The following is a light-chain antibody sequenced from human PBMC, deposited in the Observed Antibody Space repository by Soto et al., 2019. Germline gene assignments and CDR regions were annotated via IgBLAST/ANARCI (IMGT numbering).Light chain of an antibody. CDR2: DVT. J-gene: IGLJ1*01. CDR1: SSDVGAYDY. CDR3: SSFTSTFTLV. Sequence: ALTQPASVSGSPGQSITISCTGTSSDVGAYDYVSWYQQHPGKAPKLLIYDVTTRPSGVSNRFSGSKSGNTASLTISGLETDDEAEYYCSSFTSTFTLVFGTGTKVTVL. V-gene: IGLV2-14*03.